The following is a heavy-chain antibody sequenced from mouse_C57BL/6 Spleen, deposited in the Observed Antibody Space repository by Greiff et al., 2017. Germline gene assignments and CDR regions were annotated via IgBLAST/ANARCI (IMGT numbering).Heavy chain of an antibody. CDR2: IDPENGDT. CDR1: GFNIKDDY. V-gene: IGHV14-4*01. Sequence: EVKLMESGAELVRPGASVKLSCTASGFNIKDDYMHWVKQRPEQGLEWIGWIDPENGDTEYASKFQGKATITADTSSNTAYLQLSSLTSEDTAVYYCYDFYAMDYWGQGTSVTVSS. J-gene: IGHJ4*01. CDR3: YDFYAMDY.